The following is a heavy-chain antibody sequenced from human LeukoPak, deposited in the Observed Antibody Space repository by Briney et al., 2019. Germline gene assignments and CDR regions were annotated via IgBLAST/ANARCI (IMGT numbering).Heavy chain of an antibody. V-gene: IGHV3-30*03. D-gene: IGHD5-12*01. CDR3: ARARPSMWIDY. J-gene: IGHJ4*02. Sequence: GGSLRLSCAASGFTFSSYGMSWVRQAPGKVLEWVAVISYDGSDKFYADSVKGRFTISRDSSKNTLYLQMNSLRPEDTAVYYCARARPSMWIDYWGQGTLVTVSS. CDR1: GFTFSSYG. CDR2: ISYDGSDK.